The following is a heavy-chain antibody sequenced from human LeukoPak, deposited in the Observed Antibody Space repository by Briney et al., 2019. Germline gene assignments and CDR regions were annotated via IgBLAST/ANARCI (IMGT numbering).Heavy chain of an antibody. CDR2: IDHSGST. Sequence: PSETLSLTCAVFDLNMIGYYWSWIRQPPGKGLEWIGEIDHSGSTTYNPSLKGRASISIDTSRNQFYLTANSVSAADTAVYYCALVVYHSGRPGPWGQGTPVTVSS. CDR1: DLNMIGYY. CDR3: ALVVYHSGRPGP. J-gene: IGHJ5*02. D-gene: IGHD1-14*01. V-gene: IGHV4-34*08.